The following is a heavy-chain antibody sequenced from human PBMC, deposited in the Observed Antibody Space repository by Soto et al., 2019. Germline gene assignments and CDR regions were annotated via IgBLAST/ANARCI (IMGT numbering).Heavy chain of an antibody. D-gene: IGHD3-22*01. J-gene: IGHJ3*01. Sequence: SETLSLTCDGSGSSIDYYYCTWIRQPPWKALEWIAYIYPGGITKYNPSLQSRVSTSVEASKNKFSLKLSFVTAADTALYHCGSRARGYDSNGHCPHTLDVWGQGAMVTVSS. V-gene: IGHV4-4*08. CDR2: IYPGGIT. CDR1: GSSIDYYY. CDR3: GSRARGYDSNGHCPHTLDV.